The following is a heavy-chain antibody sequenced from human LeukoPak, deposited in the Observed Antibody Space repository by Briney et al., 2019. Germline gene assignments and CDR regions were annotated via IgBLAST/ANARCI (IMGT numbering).Heavy chain of an antibody. Sequence: PLETLSLTCTVSGGSISSSSDYWGWIRQAPGKGLEWIGSIYYHENTYYNSSLKSRVTISVDTSKNQFSLKLSSVTAADTAVYYCARDPQWFGELSVFNWFDPWGQGTLVTVSS. V-gene: IGHV4-39*07. J-gene: IGHJ5*02. CDR1: GGSISSSSDY. CDR2: IYYHENT. D-gene: IGHD3-10*01. CDR3: ARDPQWFGELSVFNWFDP.